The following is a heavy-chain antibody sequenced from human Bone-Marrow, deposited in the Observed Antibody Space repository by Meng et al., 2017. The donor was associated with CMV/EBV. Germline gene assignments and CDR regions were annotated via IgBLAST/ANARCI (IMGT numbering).Heavy chain of an antibody. V-gene: IGHV3-21*01. J-gene: IGHJ6*02. CDR3: ARDPGYCSSTSCYYYYGMDV. D-gene: IGHD2-2*01. CDR2: ISSSSSDI. CDR1: GFNFSSYS. Sequence: GESLKISCAASGFNFSSYSMNWVRQAPGRGLEWVSSISSSSSDIHYVDSLRGRFTISRDNAKNSLYLQMNSLRAEDTAVYYCARDPGYCSSTSCYYYYGMDVWGQGTTVTVSS.